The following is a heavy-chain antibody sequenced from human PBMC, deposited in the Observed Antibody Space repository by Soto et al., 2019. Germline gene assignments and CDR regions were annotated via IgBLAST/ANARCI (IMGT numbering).Heavy chain of an antibody. Sequence: GASVKVSCKASGYTFTSYAMHWVRQAPGQRLEWMGWINAGNGNTKYSQKFQGRVTITRDTSASTAYMELSSLRSEDTAVYYCAGDAFRGSLGRRIAAAVPFDYWGQGTLVTVSS. CDR3: AGDAFRGSLGRRIAAAVPFDY. D-gene: IGHD6-13*01. J-gene: IGHJ4*02. V-gene: IGHV1-3*01. CDR2: INAGNGNT. CDR1: GYTFTSYA.